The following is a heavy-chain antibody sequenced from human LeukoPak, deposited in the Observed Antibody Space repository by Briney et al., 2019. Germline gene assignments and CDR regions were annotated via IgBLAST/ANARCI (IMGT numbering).Heavy chain of an antibody. CDR3: ARDYGDIPPDWYYDL. J-gene: IGHJ2*01. CDR1: GGSISIYY. V-gene: IGHV4-59*01. Sequence: PSETLSLTCTVSGGSISIYYWNWIRQPPGKGLEWIGYIYYSGSTNYNPSLKSRVTISVDTSKNQFSLKLSSVTAADTAVYYCARDYGDIPPDWYYDLWGRGTLVTVSS. D-gene: IGHD4-17*01. CDR2: IYYSGST.